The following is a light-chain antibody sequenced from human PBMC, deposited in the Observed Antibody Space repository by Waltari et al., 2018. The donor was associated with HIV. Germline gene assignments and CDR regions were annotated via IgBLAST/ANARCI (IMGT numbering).Light chain of an antibody. J-gene: IGKJ2*01. CDR1: QDIGSS. CDR3: QQYDTYYT. CDR2: KAS. Sequence: DIQMTQSPSTLSASLGHRVTITCRASQDIGSSLAWYRQKPGNPPNLLIYKASTLRPGVPSRFSGSGSGTEFTLTINSLQPDDFATYLCQQYDTYYTFGQGTKLEI. V-gene: IGKV1-5*03.